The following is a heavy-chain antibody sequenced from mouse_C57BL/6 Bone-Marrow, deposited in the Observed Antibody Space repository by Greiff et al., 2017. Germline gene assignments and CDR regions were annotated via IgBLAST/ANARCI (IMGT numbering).Heavy chain of an antibody. V-gene: IGHV5-6*01. J-gene: IGHJ4*01. CDR1: GFTFSSYG. CDR2: ISSGGSYT. Sequence: EVQVVESGGDLVKPGGSLKLSCAASGFTFSSYGMSWVRQTPDKRLEWVATISSGGSYTYYPDSVKGRFTISRDHAKNTLYLQMDSLKSEDTAMYYCARNYYAMDYWGQGTSVTVSS. CDR3: ARNYYAMDY.